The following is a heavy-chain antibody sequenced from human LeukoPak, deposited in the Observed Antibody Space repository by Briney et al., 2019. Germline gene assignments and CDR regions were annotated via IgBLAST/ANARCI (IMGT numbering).Heavy chain of an antibody. CDR3: ARHGARRLKTGGYYYDLDV. D-gene: IGHD1-26*01. J-gene: IGHJ6*02. CDR2: IYYNGNT. Sequence: SQTLSLTCTVSGGSISSGGYYWSWIRQPPGKGLEWIGYIYYNGNTDPNPSLKSRVSISVDTSKNQFSLRLSSVTAADTAVYYCARHGARRLKTGGYYYDLDVWGQGTTVTVSS. CDR1: GGSISSGGYY. V-gene: IGHV4-61*08.